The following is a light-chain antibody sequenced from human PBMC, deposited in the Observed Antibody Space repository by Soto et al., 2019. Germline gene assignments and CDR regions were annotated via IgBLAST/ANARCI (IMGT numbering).Light chain of an antibody. CDR2: SSN. CDR1: SSNIGSHT. V-gene: IGLV1-44*01. Sequence: QSALTQPPSASGTPGQRVTIPCSGSSSNIGSHTVNWYQQLPGTAPKLLVYSSNQRPSGVPDRFSGSKSGTSASLAISGLQAEDEADYYCAAWDGRLNGVVFGGGTQLNVL. CDR3: AAWDGRLNGVV. J-gene: IGLJ2*01.